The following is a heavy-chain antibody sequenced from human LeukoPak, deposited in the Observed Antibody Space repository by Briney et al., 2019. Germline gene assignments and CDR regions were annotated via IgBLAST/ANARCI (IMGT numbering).Heavy chain of an antibody. CDR2: IYYSGNT. D-gene: IGHD3-22*01. CDR3: ARGSREHYYDSSGYYDDY. J-gene: IGHJ4*02. V-gene: IGHV4-61*08. Sequence: SETLSLTCTVSGGSISSGGYYWSWIRQHPGKGLEWIGYIYYSGNTNYNPSLKSRVTISVDTSKNQFSLKLSSVTAADTAVYYCARGSREHYYDSSGYYDDYWGQGTLVTVSS. CDR1: GGSISSGGYY.